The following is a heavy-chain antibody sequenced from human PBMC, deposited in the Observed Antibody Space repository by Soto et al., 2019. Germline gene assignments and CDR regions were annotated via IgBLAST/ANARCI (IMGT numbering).Heavy chain of an antibody. V-gene: IGHV3-15*01. D-gene: IGHD5-12*01. CDR1: GVTFSNAW. Sequence: EVQLVESGGGLVKPGGSLRLSCAASGVTFSNAWMSRVRQAPGKGLEWVGRIKSKTDGGTTDYAAPVKGRFTISRDDSKNTLYLQMNSLKTEDTAVYYCTTKLRRYSGLLGAPYGMDVRGQGTTVTVSS. CDR3: TTKLRRYSGLLGAPYGMDV. CDR2: IKSKTDGGTT. J-gene: IGHJ6*02.